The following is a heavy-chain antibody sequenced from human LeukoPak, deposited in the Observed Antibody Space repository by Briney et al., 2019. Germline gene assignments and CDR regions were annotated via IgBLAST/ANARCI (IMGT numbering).Heavy chain of an antibody. CDR2: ISSRSSYI. J-gene: IGHJ3*02. D-gene: IGHD2-2*02. CDR1: GFTFSSYS. Sequence: GGSLRLSCTTSGFTFSSYSMNWVRQAPGKGLEWVSSISSRSSYIYYADSVKGRFTISRDNAKNSLYLQMNSLRAEDTAVYYCARDNTLDAFDIWGQGTMVTVSS. V-gene: IGHV3-21*01. CDR3: ARDNTLDAFDI.